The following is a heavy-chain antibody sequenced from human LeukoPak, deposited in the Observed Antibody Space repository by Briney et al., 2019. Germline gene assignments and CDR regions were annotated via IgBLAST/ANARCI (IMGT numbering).Heavy chain of an antibody. D-gene: IGHD6-19*01. Sequence: PSETLSLTCTVSGGSISSHYWSWIRQPPGKGLEWIGYIYYSGSTNYNPSLKSRVTISVDTSKNQFSLKLSSVTAADTAVYYCASGGGWYDFDYWGQGTLVTVSS. CDR2: IYYSGST. CDR1: GGSISSHY. J-gene: IGHJ4*02. V-gene: IGHV4-59*08. CDR3: ASGGGWYDFDY.